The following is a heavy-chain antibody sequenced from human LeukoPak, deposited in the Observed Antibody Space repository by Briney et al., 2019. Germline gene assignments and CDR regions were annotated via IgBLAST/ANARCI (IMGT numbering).Heavy chain of an antibody. V-gene: IGHV3-33*01. CDR2: IWYDGSNK. Sequence: GGSLRLSCAAPGFTFSSYGMHWVRQAPGKGLEWVAVIWYDGSNKYYADSVKGRFTISRDNSKNTLYLQMNSLRAEDTAVYYCARVGYSSSWHPMDVWGQGTTVTVSS. J-gene: IGHJ6*02. CDR1: GFTFSSYG. CDR3: ARVGYSSSWHPMDV. D-gene: IGHD6-13*01.